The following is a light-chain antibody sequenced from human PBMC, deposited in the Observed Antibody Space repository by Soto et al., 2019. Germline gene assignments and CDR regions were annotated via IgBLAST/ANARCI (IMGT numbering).Light chain of an antibody. J-gene: IGKJ3*01. CDR3: QQYKDWPPVT. CDR1: ESVSSS. V-gene: IGKV3-15*01. CDR2: GAS. Sequence: EIVLTQSPATLSVPPGERVTLSCRASESVSSSLAWYQHKPGQPPRHLIYGASTRATDIPARFSGSGSWTQFTLTISSLQSEDFAVYYCQQYKDWPPVTFGPGTKVEIK.